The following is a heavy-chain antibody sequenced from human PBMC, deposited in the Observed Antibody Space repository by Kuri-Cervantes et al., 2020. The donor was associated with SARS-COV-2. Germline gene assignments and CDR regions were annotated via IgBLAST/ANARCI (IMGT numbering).Heavy chain of an antibody. J-gene: IGHJ3*02. D-gene: IGHD2-2*01. CDR2: VSPHTGKT. CDR1: GYTFVSFG. CDR3: ARDVWGDCSSTSCYPEVAFDI. V-gene: IGHV1-18*01. Sequence: ASVKVSCKASGYTFVSFGISWVRQAPGQGLEWMGWVSPHTGKTSYAQKFQGRVTMTTDTTTTTAYMELRSLRSDDTAVYYCARDVWGDCSSTSCYPEVAFDIWGQGTMVTVSS.